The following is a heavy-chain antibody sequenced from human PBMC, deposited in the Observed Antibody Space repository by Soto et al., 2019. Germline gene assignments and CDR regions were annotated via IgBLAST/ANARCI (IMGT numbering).Heavy chain of an antibody. CDR1: GFTVSSNY. D-gene: IGHD2-21*02. CDR2: IYSCGST. V-gene: IGHV3-66*01. Sequence: GGSLILSCAASGFTVSSNYMSWVRQAPGKGLEWVSVIYSCGSTYYADSVKGSFTISRDNSKNTLYLQMNSLRAVDTAVYYCASSVVLTAIYYCYGMDVWGQGTTVTVSS. J-gene: IGHJ6*02. CDR3: ASSVVLTAIYYCYGMDV.